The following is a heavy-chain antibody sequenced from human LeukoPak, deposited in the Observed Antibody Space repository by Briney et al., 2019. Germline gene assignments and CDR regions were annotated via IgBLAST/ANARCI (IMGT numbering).Heavy chain of an antibody. J-gene: IGHJ4*02. D-gene: IGHD7-27*01. V-gene: IGHV3-64*01. CDR1: GFTFSSYA. CDR3: ARGRPTNLGGIY. Sequence: GGSLRLSCAASGFTFSSYAMHWVRQAPGKGLDYVSATSSNGGSTYYANSVKGRFTISRDNSKNTLYLQMGSLRAEDMAVYYCARGRPTNLGGIYWGQGTLVTVSS. CDR2: TSSNGGST.